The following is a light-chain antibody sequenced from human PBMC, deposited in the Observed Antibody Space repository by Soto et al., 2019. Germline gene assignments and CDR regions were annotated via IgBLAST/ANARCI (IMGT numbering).Light chain of an antibody. CDR3: ASSTSDSLYV. Sequence: QSALTHPASVSLSPLQSITISCTGTSSDVGGNKYVSWYQQYPGKVPKLLINKVTNRPSGVSYRFSGSKSGNTASLTISALLAEDEADYFCASSTSDSLYVFGTGTKVTVL. CDR2: KVT. CDR1: SSDVGGNKY. J-gene: IGLJ1*01. V-gene: IGLV2-14*01.